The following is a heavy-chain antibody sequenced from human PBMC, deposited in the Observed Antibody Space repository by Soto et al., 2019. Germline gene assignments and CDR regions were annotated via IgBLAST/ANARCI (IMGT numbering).Heavy chain of an antibody. Sequence: EVQLVESEGGLVQPGGSLRLSCAASGFTFSSYSMNWVRQAPGKGLEWVSYISSSSTIYYADSVKGRFTISRDNAKNSLYLQMNSLRDEDTAVYYCAYDSSGYYYPPPFDYWGQGTLVTVSS. D-gene: IGHD3-22*01. CDR3: AYDSSGYYYPPPFDY. J-gene: IGHJ4*02. V-gene: IGHV3-48*02. CDR2: ISSSSTI. CDR1: GFTFSSYS.